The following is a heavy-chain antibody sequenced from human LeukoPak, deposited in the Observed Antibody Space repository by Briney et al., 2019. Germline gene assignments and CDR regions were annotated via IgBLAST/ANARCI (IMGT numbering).Heavy chain of an antibody. D-gene: IGHD5-12*01. CDR2: IWYDGSNK. Sequence: GGSLRLSCAASGFTFSSYGMHWVRQAPGKGLEWVAVIWYDGSNKYYADSVKGRFTISRDNSRNTVYLQMNSLRVEDTAVYYCARTYSRESGYDFVFHYWGQGTRVTVSS. CDR1: GFTFSSYG. CDR3: ARTYSRESGYDFVFHY. V-gene: IGHV3-33*01. J-gene: IGHJ4*02.